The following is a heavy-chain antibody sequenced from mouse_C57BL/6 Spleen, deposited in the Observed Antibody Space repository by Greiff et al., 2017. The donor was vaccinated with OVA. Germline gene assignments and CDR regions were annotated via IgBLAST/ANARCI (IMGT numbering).Heavy chain of an antibody. V-gene: IGHV1-42*01. CDR1: GYSFTGYY. D-gene: IGHD2-5*01. CDR2: INPSTGGT. Sequence: EVKVVESGPELVKPGASVKISCKASGYSFTGYYMNWVKQSPEKSLEWIGEINPSTGGTTYNQKFKAKATLTVDKSSSTAYMQLKSLTSEDSAVYYCARVYSNYVLDYWGQGTSVTVSS. CDR3: ARVYSNYVLDY. J-gene: IGHJ4*01.